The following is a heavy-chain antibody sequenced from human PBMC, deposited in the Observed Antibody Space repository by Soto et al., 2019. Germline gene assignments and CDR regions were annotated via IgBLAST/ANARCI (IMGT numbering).Heavy chain of an antibody. D-gene: IGHD3-3*01. CDR2: IYYSGST. CDR1: GGSISSYY. Sequence: PSETLSLTCTVSGGSISSYYWSWIRQPPGKGLEWIGYIYYSGSTNYNPSLKSRVTISVDTSKNQFSLKLSSVTAADTAVYYCARSTRVMVSGVVIITWFDPWGQGTLVTVSS. CDR3: ARSTRVMVSGVVIITWFDP. J-gene: IGHJ5*02. V-gene: IGHV4-59*08.